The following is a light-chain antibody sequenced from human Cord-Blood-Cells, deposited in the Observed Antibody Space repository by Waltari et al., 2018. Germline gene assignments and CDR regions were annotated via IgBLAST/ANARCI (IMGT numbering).Light chain of an antibody. CDR2: DVS. V-gene: IGLV2-14*01. CDR3: SSYTSSSTVV. CDR1: SSDAGGYNY. J-gene: IGLJ2*01. Sequence: QSALTQPASVSGSPGQSITLSCTGTSSDAGGYNYVSWYQQHPANAPKLMIYDVSNRPSGVSNRFSGSKSGNTASLTISGLQAEDEADYYCSSYTSSSTVVFGGGTKLTVL.